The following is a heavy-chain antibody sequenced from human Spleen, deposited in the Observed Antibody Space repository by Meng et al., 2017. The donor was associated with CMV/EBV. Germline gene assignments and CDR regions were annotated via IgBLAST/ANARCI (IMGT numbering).Heavy chain of an antibody. CDR2: IYYTGNT. CDR1: GGSITNVNYY. V-gene: IGHV4-30-4*01. J-gene: IGHJ5*02. Sequence: LRLSCTVSGGSITNVNYYCTWIRQPPGKGLEWIGSIYYTGNTYYNPSLKSRASMSVDTSKNQFSLKLDSVTAADTAMYYCARDPKGTPYSTNWPRGQGVLVTVSS. D-gene: IGHD6-13*01. CDR3: ARDPKGTPYSTNWP.